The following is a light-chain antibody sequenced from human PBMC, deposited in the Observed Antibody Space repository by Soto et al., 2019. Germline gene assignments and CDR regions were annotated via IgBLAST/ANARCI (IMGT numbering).Light chain of an antibody. CDR2: GAS. CDR1: QRVSSSY. J-gene: IGKJ5*01. Sequence: VVMTQSPTTLSVSRGEGATLYCRASQRVSSSYLAWYQQKPGQAPRLLIYGASSRATGIPDRFSGSGSGTDFTLTISRLEPEDFAVYYCQQYGSSPPITFGQGTRLEI. V-gene: IGKV3-20*01. CDR3: QQYGSSPPIT.